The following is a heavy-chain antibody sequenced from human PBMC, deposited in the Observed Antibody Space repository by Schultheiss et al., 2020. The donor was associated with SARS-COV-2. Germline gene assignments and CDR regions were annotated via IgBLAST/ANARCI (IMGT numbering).Heavy chain of an antibody. CDR3: ARTQWLVRGNWFDP. V-gene: IGHV4-59*01. J-gene: IGHJ5*02. CDR1: GGSITSYY. Sequence: GSLRLSCTVSGGSITSYYWNWIRQTPGKGLEWIGHISDTGSTAYSPSLKSRVTMSVDTSTNQVSLKLTSVTVADTAVYYCARTQWLVRGNWFDPWGQGTLVTVSS. CDR2: ISDTGST. D-gene: IGHD6-19*01.